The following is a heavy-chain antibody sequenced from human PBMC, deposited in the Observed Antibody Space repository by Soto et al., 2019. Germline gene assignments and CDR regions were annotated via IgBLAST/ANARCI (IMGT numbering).Heavy chain of an antibody. D-gene: IGHD3-16*02. Sequence: PSETLSLTCTVSGGSISSSSYYWGWIRQPPGKGLEWIGSIYYSGSTYYNPSLKSRVTVSVDTSKNQFSLKLSSVTAADTAVYYCARHASSDYIWGSYRYYYYYMDVWGKGTTVT. J-gene: IGHJ6*03. CDR2: IYYSGST. CDR3: ARHASSDYIWGSYRYYYYYMDV. V-gene: IGHV4-39*01. CDR1: GGSISSSSYY.